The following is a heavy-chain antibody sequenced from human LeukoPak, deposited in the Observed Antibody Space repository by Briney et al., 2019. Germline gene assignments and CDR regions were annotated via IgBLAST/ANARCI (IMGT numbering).Heavy chain of an antibody. D-gene: IGHD3-22*01. V-gene: IGHV3-7*03. CDR3: ARDRWSYDPQGGFDC. Sequence: GGSLRLSCSGFGFTFRSFWMGWVRQAPGKGLEWVANIKFDGTATNYVDSVRGRFTISRDNSKNSVHLQMNTLRAEDTAVYYCARDRWSYDPQGGFDCWGQGTLVTVSS. CDR1: GFTFRSFW. J-gene: IGHJ4*02. CDR2: IKFDGTAT.